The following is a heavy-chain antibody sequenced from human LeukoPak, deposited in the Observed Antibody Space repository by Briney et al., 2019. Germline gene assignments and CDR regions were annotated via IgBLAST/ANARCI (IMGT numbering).Heavy chain of an antibody. CDR3: ARDGITMVRGVILDY. V-gene: IGHV1-2*02. CDR2: INPNSGGT. D-gene: IGHD3-10*01. Sequence: GASVKVSCKASGYTITGYYMHWVRQAPGQGLEWMGWINPNSGGTNYAQKFQGRVTMTRDTSISTAYMELSRLRSDDTAVYYCARDGITMVRGVILDYWGQGTLVTVSS. J-gene: IGHJ4*02. CDR1: GYTITGYY.